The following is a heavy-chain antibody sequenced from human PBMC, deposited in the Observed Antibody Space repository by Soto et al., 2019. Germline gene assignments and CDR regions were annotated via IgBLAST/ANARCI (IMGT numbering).Heavy chain of an antibody. V-gene: IGHV1-69*13. CDR2: IIPIFGTA. CDR3: AREEYSSGWYRYNYYYYGMDV. Sequence: SVKVSCKASGGTFSSYAISWVRQAPGQGLEWMGGIIPIFGTANYAQKFQGRVTITADESTSTAYMELSSLRSEDTAVYYCAREEYSSGWYRYNYYYYGMDVWGQGTTVTVSS. J-gene: IGHJ6*02. CDR1: GGTFSSYA. D-gene: IGHD6-19*01.